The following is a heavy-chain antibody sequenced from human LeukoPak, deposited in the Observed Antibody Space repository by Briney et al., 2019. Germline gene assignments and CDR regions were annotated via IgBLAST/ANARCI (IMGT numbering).Heavy chain of an antibody. CDR2: IYYSGST. V-gene: IGHV4-39*02. Sequence: SETLSLTCTVSGGSISSSSYYWGWIRQPPGKGLEWIGSIYYSGSTYYNPSLKSRVTISVDTSKNQFSLKLSSVTAADTAVYYCAKDFLLLGIAVAGPGTGYWGQGTLVTVSS. J-gene: IGHJ4*02. CDR1: GGSISSSSYY. CDR3: AKDFLLLGIAVAGPGTGY. D-gene: IGHD6-19*01.